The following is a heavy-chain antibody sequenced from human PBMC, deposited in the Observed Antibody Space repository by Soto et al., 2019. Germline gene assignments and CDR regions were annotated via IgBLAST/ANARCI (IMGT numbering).Heavy chain of an antibody. V-gene: IGHV1-18*01. J-gene: IGHJ4*02. D-gene: IGHD1-1*01. Sequence: QVQLVQSGAEVKKSGASVKVSCKASGYSFDTYGITWVRQAPGQGLEWLGWISIYSGNTHYAQKVQDRLTLTRDISTSTAYMELRSLRSDDTAVYYCARNWNDDRLSRFDCWGQGTLVTVSS. CDR1: GYSFDTYG. CDR2: ISIYSGNT. CDR3: ARNWNDDRLSRFDC.